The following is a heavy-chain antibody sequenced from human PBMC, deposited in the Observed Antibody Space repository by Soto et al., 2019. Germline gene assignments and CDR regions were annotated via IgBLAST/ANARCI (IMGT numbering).Heavy chain of an antibody. V-gene: IGHV4-4*09. CDR1: GVSISRYY. CDR2: IYTSGST. CDR3: ARTNPPGIRFLEWSYDY. J-gene: IGHJ4*02. Sequence: PSETLSLACTVSGVSISRYYWSWIRQPPGKGLEWIGYIYTSGSTNYNPSLKSRVTISVDTSKNQFSLNLNSVTAADTAVYYCARTNPPGIRFLEWSYDYWGQGTLVTVSS. D-gene: IGHD3-3*01.